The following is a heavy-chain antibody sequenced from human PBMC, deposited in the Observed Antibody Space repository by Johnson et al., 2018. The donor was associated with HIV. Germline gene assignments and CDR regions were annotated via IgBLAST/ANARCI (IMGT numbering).Heavy chain of an antibody. J-gene: IGHJ3*02. D-gene: IGHD6-13*01. Sequence: VQLVESGGGLVQPGRSLRLSCAASGFMFDDYAMHWVRQAPGKGLAWVSGISWNSVTIGYADSVKGRFTISRDNAKKSLFLQMKSLRAEDTAVYYCARRGRSSSWYDLDIWGQGTMVSVSS. V-gene: IGHV3-9*01. CDR3: ARRGRSSSWYDLDI. CDR1: GFMFDDYA. CDR2: ISWNSVTI.